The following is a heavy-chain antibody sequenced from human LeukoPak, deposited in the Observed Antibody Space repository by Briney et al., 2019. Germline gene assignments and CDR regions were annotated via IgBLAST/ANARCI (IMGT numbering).Heavy chain of an antibody. Sequence: SETLSLTCTASGGSISNYLWSWIRQPAGKVLEWIGRVYTSGSTNYNPSLKSRLTISVDKSKNQFSLKLSSVTAADTAVYHCARERYYDSSGYYSRNYYYYMDVWGKGTTVTVSS. CDR1: GGSISNYL. D-gene: IGHD3-22*01. CDR2: VYTSGST. V-gene: IGHV4-4*07. J-gene: IGHJ6*03. CDR3: ARERYYDSSGYYSRNYYYYMDV.